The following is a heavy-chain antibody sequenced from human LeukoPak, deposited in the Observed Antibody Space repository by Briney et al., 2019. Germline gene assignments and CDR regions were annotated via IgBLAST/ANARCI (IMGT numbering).Heavy chain of an antibody. CDR1: GGSISSSSYY. CDR3: AREVSSTAIINY. D-gene: IGHD5-18*01. V-gene: IGHV4-39*02. CDR2: IYYSGST. Sequence: SETLSLTCTVSGGSISSSSYYWGWIRQPPGKGLEWIGSIYYSGSTYYNPSLKSRVTISVDTFKNQFSLKLSSVTAADTAVYYCAREVSSTAIINYWGQGTLVTVSS. J-gene: IGHJ4*02.